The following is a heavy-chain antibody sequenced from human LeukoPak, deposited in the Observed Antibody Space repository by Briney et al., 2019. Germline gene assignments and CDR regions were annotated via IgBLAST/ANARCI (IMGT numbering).Heavy chain of an antibody. D-gene: IGHD6-19*01. CDR1: GFTFSSYA. J-gene: IGHJ3*02. Sequence: GGSLRLSCAISGFTFSSYAMSWVRQAPGKGLEWVSAISGSGGSRYYADSVKGRFTISRDNSKNTLYLQMNSLRAEDTAVYYCAKVAGVVPDAFDIWGQGTMVTVSA. V-gene: IGHV3-23*01. CDR2: ISGSGGSR. CDR3: AKVAGVVPDAFDI.